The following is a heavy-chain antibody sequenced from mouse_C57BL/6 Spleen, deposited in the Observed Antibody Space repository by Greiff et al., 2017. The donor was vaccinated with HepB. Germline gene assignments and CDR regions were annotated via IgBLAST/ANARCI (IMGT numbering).Heavy chain of an antibody. V-gene: IGHV1-82*01. Sequence: QVQLQQPGPELVKPGASVKISCKASGYAFSSSWMTWGKQRPGKGLEGIGGIYHGVGITNYNGKFKGKATLTAEKSSSTAYMQRSSLTSEDSAVYFCARSSSNYDAMDYWGQGTSVTVSS. CDR1: GYAFSSSW. D-gene: IGHD2-5*01. CDR3: ARSSSNYDAMDY. CDR2: IYHGVGIT. J-gene: IGHJ4*01.